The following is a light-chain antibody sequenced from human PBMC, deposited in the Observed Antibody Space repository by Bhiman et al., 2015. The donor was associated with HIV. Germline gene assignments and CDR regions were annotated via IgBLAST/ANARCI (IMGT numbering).Light chain of an antibody. J-gene: IGLJ2*01. CDR2: GST. CDR1: SSNIGAGYD. CDR3: SSYTSSSTLV. Sequence: QLVLTQPPSVSGAPGQRVTISCTGDSSNIGAGYDVHWYQQVPGTAPKVLIYGSTHRPPGVPDRFSGSKSGTSASLAISGLQAEDEADYYCSSYTSSSTLVFGGGTKLTVL. V-gene: IGLV1-40*01.